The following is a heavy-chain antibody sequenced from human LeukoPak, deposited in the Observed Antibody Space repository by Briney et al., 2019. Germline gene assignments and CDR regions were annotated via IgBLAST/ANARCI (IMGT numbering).Heavy chain of an antibody. CDR1: GFTASSYG. J-gene: IGHJ4*02. CDR3: AKDQFDGYNAFAY. CDR2: ISPNGDET. V-gene: IGHV3-23*01. D-gene: IGHD5-24*01. Sequence: GGSLRLSCAASGFTASSYGMSWVRQARGKGLEWVSAISPNGDETNYADSVKGRFTISRDNSKNMLYLQMNSLRAEDTAVYYCAKDQFDGYNAFAYWGQGTLVTVSS.